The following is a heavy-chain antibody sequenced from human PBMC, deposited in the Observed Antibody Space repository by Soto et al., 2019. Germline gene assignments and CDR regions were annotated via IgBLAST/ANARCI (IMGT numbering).Heavy chain of an antibody. J-gene: IGHJ4*01. Sequence: SETLSLTCTVSGYSISCGSYWAWIRQPPGKGPEWIASIYHGGTTFYNPSLKSRITISVDTSNNQFSLKLTSVTAADTAVYYCARVHVMVVAGSTFDYWGHGTLVTVSS. CDR2: IYHGGTT. CDR1: GYSISCGSY. CDR3: ARVHVMVVAGSTFDY. D-gene: IGHD6-19*01. V-gene: IGHV4-38-2*02.